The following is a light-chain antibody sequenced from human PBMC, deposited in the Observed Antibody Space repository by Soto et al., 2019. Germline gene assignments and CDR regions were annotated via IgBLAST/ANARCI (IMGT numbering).Light chain of an antibody. CDR1: QSISSSY. Sequence: EIVLTQSPGTLSLSPGERATLSCRASQSISSSYLAWDQQRPGQAHRLHIYGGSSMATGIPDRFSGSGSGTYFTLTSNRLEPEHFAVYYCHCQQYGDSPVYTFGQGTKLQSK. J-gene: IGKJ2*01. CDR2: GGS. V-gene: IGKV3-20*01. CDR3: QQYGDSPVYT.